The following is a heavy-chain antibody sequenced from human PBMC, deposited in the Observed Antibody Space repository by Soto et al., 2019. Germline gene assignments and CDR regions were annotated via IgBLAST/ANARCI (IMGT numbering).Heavy chain of an antibody. CDR3: ARVVSIGWFDP. Sequence: PGGSLRLSCVASGLTFSTYWMHWVRQAPGKGLMWVSRINSDGSRTSYSDSVRGRFTIARDNAKNTLQLEMKSLRADDTAVYYCARVVSIGWFDPWGQGTQGTVSA. J-gene: IGHJ5*02. CDR2: INSDGSRT. V-gene: IGHV3-74*01. CDR1: GLTFSTYW.